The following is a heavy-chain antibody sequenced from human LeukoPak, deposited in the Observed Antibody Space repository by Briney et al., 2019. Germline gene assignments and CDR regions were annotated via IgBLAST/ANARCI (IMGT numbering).Heavy chain of an antibody. V-gene: IGHV3-23*01. D-gene: IGHD3-10*01. Sequence: PGGSLRLSCAASGFTFSSYAMSWVRQAPGKGLEWVSAISGSGGSTYYADSVKGRFTISRDNSKNTLYLQMNSLRAEDTAVYYCAKGLVRGVMLSNAFDIWGQGTMVTVSS. CDR3: AKGLVRGVMLSNAFDI. CDR1: GFTFSSYA. CDR2: ISGSGGST. J-gene: IGHJ3*02.